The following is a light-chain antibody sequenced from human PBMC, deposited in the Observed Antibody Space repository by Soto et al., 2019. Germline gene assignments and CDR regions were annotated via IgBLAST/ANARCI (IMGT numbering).Light chain of an antibody. CDR3: SSFTSINTRV. J-gene: IGLJ3*02. CDR2: EVS. Sequence: QSALTQPASVSGSPGQSITISCTGTSSDVGGYNYVSWYQQHPGKAPKLMIYEVSNRPSGVSNRFSGSKSGNTASLTISGLHTEDEADYYCSSFTSINTRVFGGGTKLTVL. V-gene: IGLV2-14*01. CDR1: SSDVGGYNY.